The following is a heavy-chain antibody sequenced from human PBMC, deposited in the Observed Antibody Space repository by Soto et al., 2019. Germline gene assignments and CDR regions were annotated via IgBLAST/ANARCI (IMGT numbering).Heavy chain of an antibody. CDR1: GASISSSPSY. CDR2: IFYSGTT. D-gene: IGHD2-2*02. V-gene: IGHV4-39*01. Sequence: PSETLSLTCTVSGASISSSPSYWAWIRQSPGRGLEWIGHIFYSGTTSYSPSLRSRVSLSADRSKNQFSLKLSSVTAADAAVYFCGGCRSNTILSYWGQGNLVTVSS. J-gene: IGHJ4*02. CDR3: GGCRSNTILSY.